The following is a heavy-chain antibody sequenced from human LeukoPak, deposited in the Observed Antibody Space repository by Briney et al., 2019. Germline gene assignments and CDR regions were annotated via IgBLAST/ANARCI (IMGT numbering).Heavy chain of an antibody. CDR3: ARHPRIVWFGELSPASYSYNYMDV. J-gene: IGHJ6*03. CDR2: ISPHNGNA. CDR1: GSTFTSFA. D-gene: IGHD3-10*01. V-gene: IGHV1-18*01. Sequence: GASVTVSCKASGSTFTSFAFSWVRQAPGQGLEWMGWISPHNGNAKYAQNLQGRVTMTADTSTGTVYMELRSLRSDDTAVYYCARHPRIVWFGELSPASYSYNYMDVWGKGTTVTVSS.